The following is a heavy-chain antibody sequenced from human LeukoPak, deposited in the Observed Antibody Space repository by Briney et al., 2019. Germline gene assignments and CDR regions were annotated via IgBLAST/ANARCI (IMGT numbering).Heavy chain of an antibody. CDR1: GGSISSYY. V-gene: IGHV4-59*01. D-gene: IGHD6-13*01. CDR2: IYYSGST. J-gene: IGHJ6*02. CDR3: ARATSSSWPHYYYYGMDV. Sequence: SETLSLTCTVSGGSISSYYWSWIRQPPGKGLEWIGYIYYSGSTNYNPSLKGRVTISVDTSKNQFSLKLSSVTAADTAVYYCARATSSSWPHYYYYGMDVWGQGTTVTVSS.